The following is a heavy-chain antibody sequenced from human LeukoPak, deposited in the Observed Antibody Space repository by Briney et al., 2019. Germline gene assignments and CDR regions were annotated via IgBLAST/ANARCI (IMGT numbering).Heavy chain of an antibody. CDR1: GFNFSNYW. J-gene: IGHJ2*01. Sequence: PGGSLRLSCAASGFNFSNYWMHWVRQAPGKGLVWVSRMNTDGTKINYADFAKGRFTISRDNAKNTLYLQMDSLRVEDTAVYYCARVLGYDSSGYRSYWYFDLWGRGTLATVSS. CDR2: MNTDGTKI. CDR3: ARVLGYDSSGYRSYWYFDL. V-gene: IGHV3-74*01. D-gene: IGHD3-22*01.